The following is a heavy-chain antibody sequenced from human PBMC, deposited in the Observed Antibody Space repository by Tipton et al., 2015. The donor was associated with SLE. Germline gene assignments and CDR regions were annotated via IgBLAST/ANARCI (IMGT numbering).Heavy chain of an antibody. D-gene: IGHD6-19*01. CDR3: ARGPPAGAGTFDY. J-gene: IGHJ4*02. CDR2: INHSGST. CDR1: GGSFSGYY. V-gene: IGHV4-34*01. Sequence: TLSLTCAVYGGSFSGYYWSWIRQPPGKGLEWIGEINHSGSTNYNPSLKSRVTISVDTSKNQFSLKLSSVTAADTAVYYCARGPPAGAGTFDYWGQGTLVTVSS.